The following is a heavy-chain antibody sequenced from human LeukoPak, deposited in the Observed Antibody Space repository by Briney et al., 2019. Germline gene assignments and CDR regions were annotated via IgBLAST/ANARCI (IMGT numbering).Heavy chain of an antibody. CDR1: GYSISSGYY. J-gene: IGHJ3*02. Sequence: PSETLSLTCAVSGYSISSGYYWGWIRQPPGKGLEWIGSIYHSGSTYYNPSLKSRVTISVDTSKNQFSLKLSSVTAVDTAVYYCARYPKDYYDSSGYHDAFDIWGQGTMVTVSS. CDR2: IYHSGST. V-gene: IGHV4-38-2*01. D-gene: IGHD3-22*01. CDR3: ARYPKDYYDSSGYHDAFDI.